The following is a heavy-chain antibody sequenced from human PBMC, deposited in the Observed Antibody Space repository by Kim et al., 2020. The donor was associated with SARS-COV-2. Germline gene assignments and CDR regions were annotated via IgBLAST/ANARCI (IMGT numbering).Heavy chain of an antibody. CDR3: ARDTGVYCSSTSCYQPDYYYGMDV. D-gene: IGHD2-2*01. J-gene: IGHJ6*02. Sequence: ASVKVSCKASGYTFTSYGISWVRQAPGQGLEWMGWISAYNGNTNYAQKLQGRVTMTTDTSTSTAYMELRSLRSDDTAVYYCARDTGVYCSSTSCYQPDYYYGMDVWGQGTTVTVSS. CDR1: GYTFTSYG. V-gene: IGHV1-18*04. CDR2: ISAYNGNT.